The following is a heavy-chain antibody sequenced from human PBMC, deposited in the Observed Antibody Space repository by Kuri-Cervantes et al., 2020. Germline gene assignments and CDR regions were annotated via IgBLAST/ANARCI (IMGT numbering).Heavy chain of an antibody. CDR3: ARPGISGGTIYYFDY. V-gene: IGHV4-39*01. J-gene: IGHJ4*02. D-gene: IGHD1-14*01. CDR2: VFNTVST. Sequence: GSLRLSCTVSGGSISSYYWGWIRQPPGKGLEWIGSVFNTVSTWYNPSLKSRVTISVDTSRNQFSLKLDSVTAADTAVYFCARPGISGGTIYYFDYWGQGILVTVSS. CDR1: GGSISSYY.